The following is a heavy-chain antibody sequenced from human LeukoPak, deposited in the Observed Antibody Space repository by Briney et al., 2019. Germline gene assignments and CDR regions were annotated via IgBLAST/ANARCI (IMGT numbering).Heavy chain of an antibody. V-gene: IGHV5-51*01. D-gene: IGHD2-8*01. CDR3: ARATCVNGICYTLY. Sequence: GESLKISCKGSGFIFTGYWIVWVRQMPGKGLEWMGIIYPADSETIYSPSFQGQITISADRSSTTAHLQWSSLKASDTAIYYCARATCVNGICYTLYWGQGSLVTVSS. J-gene: IGHJ4*02. CDR1: GFIFTGYW. CDR2: IYPADSET.